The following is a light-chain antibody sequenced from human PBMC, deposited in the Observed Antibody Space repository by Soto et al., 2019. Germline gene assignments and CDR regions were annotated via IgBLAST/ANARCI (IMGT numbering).Light chain of an antibody. Sequence: DIQMTQVPSSLSSSVGDRVSITGRASQSTISYLNWYQQNPGKAPKLLINAASSLQSGVTSRFSGSGSGTDFTLTISRLQPADFATYYCQQSYSTPRTFGQGTKVDIK. J-gene: IGKJ1*01. CDR1: QSTISY. CDR3: QQSYSTPRT. CDR2: AAS. V-gene: IGKV1-39*01.